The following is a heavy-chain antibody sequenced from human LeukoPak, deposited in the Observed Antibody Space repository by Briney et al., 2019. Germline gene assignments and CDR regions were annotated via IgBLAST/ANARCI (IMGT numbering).Heavy chain of an antibody. Sequence: GRSLRLSCAASGFTFSSYGMHWVRQAPGKGLEWVAVISYDGSNKYYADSVKGRFTISRDNSKNTLYLQMNSLRAEDTAVYYCARAANLPITVAHPAQNWFDPWGQGTLVTVSS. CDR2: ISYDGSNK. CDR1: GFTFSSYG. J-gene: IGHJ5*02. D-gene: IGHD6-19*01. CDR3: ARAANLPITVAHPAQNWFDP. V-gene: IGHV3-30*03.